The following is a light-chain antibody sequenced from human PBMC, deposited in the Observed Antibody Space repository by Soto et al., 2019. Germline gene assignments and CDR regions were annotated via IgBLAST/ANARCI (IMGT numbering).Light chain of an antibody. J-gene: IGKJ1*01. CDR2: GAS. CDR3: QQYNNWWT. CDR1: QSINSN. Sequence: EIVMTQSPATLSVSPGERATLSCRASQSINSNLAWYQQKPGQTPKLLIYGASTRATGIPARFSGSVSGSDFTLTISSLLSEDFAVYCCQQYNNWWTVGQGTKVEIK. V-gene: IGKV3-15*01.